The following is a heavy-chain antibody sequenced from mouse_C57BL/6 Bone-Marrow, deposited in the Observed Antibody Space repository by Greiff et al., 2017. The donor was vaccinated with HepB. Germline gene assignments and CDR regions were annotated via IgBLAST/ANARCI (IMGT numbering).Heavy chain of an antibody. Sequence: QVQLQQPGTELVKPGASVKLSCKASGYTFTSYWMHWVKQRPGQGLEWIGNINPSNGGTNYNEKFKSKATLTVDKSSSTAYTQLSSLTSEDSAVYYCARSGHYYGSSPGYFDYWGQGTTLTVSS. D-gene: IGHD1-1*01. V-gene: IGHV1-53*01. CDR3: ARSGHYYGSSPGYFDY. J-gene: IGHJ2*01. CDR2: INPSNGGT. CDR1: GYTFTSYW.